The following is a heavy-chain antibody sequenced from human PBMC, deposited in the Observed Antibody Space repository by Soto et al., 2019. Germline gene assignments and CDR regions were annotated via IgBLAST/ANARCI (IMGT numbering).Heavy chain of an antibody. CDR3: AREVAGPAYYYGMDV. Sequence: PGGSLRLSCAASGFTFSSYWVHWVRQAPGKGLVWVSRINSDGSSTSYADSVKGRFTISRDNAKNTLYLQMNSLRAEDTAVYYCAREVAGPAYYYGMDVWGQGTTVTVSS. CDR1: GFTFSSYW. V-gene: IGHV3-74*01. CDR2: INSDGSST. J-gene: IGHJ6*02.